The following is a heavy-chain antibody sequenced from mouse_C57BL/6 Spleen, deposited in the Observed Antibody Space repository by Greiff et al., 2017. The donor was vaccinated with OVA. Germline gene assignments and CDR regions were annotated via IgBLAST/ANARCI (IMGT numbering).Heavy chain of an antibody. V-gene: IGHV3-1*01. CDR3: ARGDYDMFAY. Sequence: EVKVEESGPGMVKPSQSLSLTCTVTGYSITSGYDWHWIRHFPGNKLEWMGYISYSGSTNYNPSLKSRISITHDTSKNHFFLKLNSVTTEDTATYYCARGDYDMFAYWGQGTLVTVSA. CDR1: GYSITSGYD. CDR2: ISYSGST. J-gene: IGHJ3*01. D-gene: IGHD2-4*01.